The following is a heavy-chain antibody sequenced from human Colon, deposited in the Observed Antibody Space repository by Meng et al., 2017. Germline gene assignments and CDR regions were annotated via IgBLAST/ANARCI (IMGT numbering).Heavy chain of an antibody. J-gene: IGHJ4*02. CDR3: ARGSIADRLAN. D-gene: IGHD2-21*01. Sequence: AGSLRLSCAIYGSSSSGYYWSWIRQPPGKVLEWIGKINHIGGISYNPSLKSRLTIPVDTPRNQLSLKLSSVTAADTAVYYCARGSIADRLANWGQGTLVTVSS. CDR1: GSSSSGYY. CDR2: INHIGGI. V-gene: IGHV4-34*01.